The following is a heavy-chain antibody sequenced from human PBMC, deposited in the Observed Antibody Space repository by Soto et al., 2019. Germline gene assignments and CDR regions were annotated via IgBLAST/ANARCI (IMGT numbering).Heavy chain of an antibody. Sequence: PGGSLSLSCAASGFTFSSYSMNWVRQAPGKGLEWVSYISSSSSTIYYADSVKGRFTISRDNAKNSLYLQMNSLRDGDTAVYYCARRGMDVWGQGTTVTVSS. CDR1: GFTFSSYS. CDR3: ARRGMDV. CDR2: ISSSSSTI. J-gene: IGHJ6*02. V-gene: IGHV3-48*02.